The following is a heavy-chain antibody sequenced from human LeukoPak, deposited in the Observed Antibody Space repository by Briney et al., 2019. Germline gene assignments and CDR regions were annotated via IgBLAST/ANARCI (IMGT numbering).Heavy chain of an antibody. CDR3: AKVGIWFGELLSHFDY. Sequence: PGGSLRLSCAASGFTFSSYAMSWVRQAPGKGLEWVSSISGSGGGTDYADSVKGRFTISRDNSKNTLYLQMNSLRAGDTAVYYCAKVGIWFGELLSHFDYWGQGTLVTVSS. CDR1: GFTFSSYA. V-gene: IGHV3-23*01. CDR2: ISGSGGGT. J-gene: IGHJ4*02. D-gene: IGHD3-10*01.